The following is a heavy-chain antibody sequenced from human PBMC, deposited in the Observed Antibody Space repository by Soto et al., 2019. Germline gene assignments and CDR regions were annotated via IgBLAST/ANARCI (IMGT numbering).Heavy chain of an antibody. CDR2: INPNSGGT. Sequence: SVKVSCKASGYTFTGYYMHWVRQAPGQGLEWMGWINPNSGGTNYAQKFQGWVTMTRDTSISTAYMELSRLRSDDTAVYYCARGGGSASNDAFDIWGQGTMVTVSS. J-gene: IGHJ3*02. CDR1: GYTFTGYY. CDR3: ARGGGSASNDAFDI. V-gene: IGHV1-2*04.